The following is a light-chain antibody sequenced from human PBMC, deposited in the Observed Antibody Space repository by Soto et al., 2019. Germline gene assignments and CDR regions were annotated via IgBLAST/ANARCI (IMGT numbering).Light chain of an antibody. Sequence: EIVMTQSPATLSVSPGERATLSCRASQSVTSNLAWYQQKPGQAPRLLIYGASNRATGIPARFSGSGSGTEFTLTISSLQSEDFEVYYCQQYNNWTYTFGQGTKLEIK. CDR2: GAS. CDR1: QSVTSN. CDR3: QQYNNWTYT. V-gene: IGKV3-15*01. J-gene: IGKJ2*01.